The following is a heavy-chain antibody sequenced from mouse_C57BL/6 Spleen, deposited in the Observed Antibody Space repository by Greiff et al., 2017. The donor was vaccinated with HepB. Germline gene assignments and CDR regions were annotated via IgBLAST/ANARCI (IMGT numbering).Heavy chain of an antibody. Sequence: EVQLVESGGGLVQPGGSLKLSCAASGFTFSDYYMYWVRQTPEKRLEWVAYISNGGGSTYYPDTVKGRFTISRDNAKNTLYLQMSRLKSEDTAMYYCARHGYDYDSAMDYWGQGTSVTVSS. D-gene: IGHD2-4*01. V-gene: IGHV5-12*01. J-gene: IGHJ4*01. CDR1: GFTFSDYY. CDR2: ISNGGGST. CDR3: ARHGYDYDSAMDY.